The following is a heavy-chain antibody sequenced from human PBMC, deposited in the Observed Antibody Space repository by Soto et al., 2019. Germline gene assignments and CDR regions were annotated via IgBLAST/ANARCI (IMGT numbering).Heavy chain of an antibody. Sequence: QVLLVQSGAEVKKPGASVNVSCKGSGYAFTTYGITWVRQAPGQGLEWMGWISAHNGNTNYAQKLQGRVTVTRDTSTSTAYMELRSLRSDDTAVYYCARGRYGDYWGQGALVTVSS. CDR2: ISAHNGNT. J-gene: IGHJ4*02. V-gene: IGHV1-18*01. D-gene: IGHD1-1*01. CDR1: GYAFTTYG. CDR3: ARGRYGDY.